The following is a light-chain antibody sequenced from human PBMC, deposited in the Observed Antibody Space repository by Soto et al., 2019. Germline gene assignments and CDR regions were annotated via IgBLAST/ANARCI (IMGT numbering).Light chain of an antibody. J-gene: IGLJ1*01. CDR3: TSYTSSSTPV. V-gene: IGLV2-14*01. CDR2: EVS. Sequence: QSVLTQPASVSGSPGQAITISCTGTSSDVGGYNYVSWYQQHPGKAPKLMIYEVSNRPSGVSDRFSGSKSGNTASLTISGLQAADEADYYCTSYTSSSTPVFGTGTKVTVL. CDR1: SSDVGGYNY.